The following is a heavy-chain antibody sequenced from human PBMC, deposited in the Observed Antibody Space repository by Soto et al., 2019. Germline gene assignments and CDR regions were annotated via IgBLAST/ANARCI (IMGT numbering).Heavy chain of an antibody. CDR3: AAESCSGGSCYHDAFDI. D-gene: IGHD2-15*01. J-gene: IGHJ3*02. CDR2: IVVGSGNT. CDR1: GFTFTSSA. Sequence: SVKVSCKASGFTFTSSAMQWVRQARGQRLEWIGWIVVGSGNTNYAQKFQERVTITRGMSTSTAYMELSSLRSEDTAVYYCAAESCSGGSCYHDAFDIWGQGTMVTVSS. V-gene: IGHV1-58*02.